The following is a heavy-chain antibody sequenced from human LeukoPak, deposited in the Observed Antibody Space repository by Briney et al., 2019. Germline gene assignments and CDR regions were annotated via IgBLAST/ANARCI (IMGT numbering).Heavy chain of an antibody. Sequence: SETLSLTCTVSGGSISSYYWSWIRQPPGKGLEWIGYIYYSGSTNYNPSLKSRVTISVDTSKNQFSLKLSSVTAADTAVYYCAREGDDYDSSGYHSWFDPWGQGTLVTVSS. D-gene: IGHD3-22*01. CDR2: IYYSGST. CDR3: AREGDDYDSSGYHSWFDP. V-gene: IGHV4-59*01. CDR1: GGSISSYY. J-gene: IGHJ5*02.